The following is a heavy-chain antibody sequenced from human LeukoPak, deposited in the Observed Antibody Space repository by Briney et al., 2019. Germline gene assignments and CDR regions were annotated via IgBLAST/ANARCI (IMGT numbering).Heavy chain of an antibody. CDR3: ARCSPGDSSNFYAVLQY. CDR2: IRYDGSNK. CDR1: GFTFSSYG. V-gene: IGHV3-30*02. J-gene: IGHJ4*02. D-gene: IGHD3-22*01. Sequence: GGSLRLSCAASGFTFSSYGMHWVRQAPGKGLVWVAFIRYDGSNKYYADSVKGRFTISRDNSKNTLYLQMNSLTSDDTAIYYCARCSPGDSSNFYAVLQYWGQGTQVTVST.